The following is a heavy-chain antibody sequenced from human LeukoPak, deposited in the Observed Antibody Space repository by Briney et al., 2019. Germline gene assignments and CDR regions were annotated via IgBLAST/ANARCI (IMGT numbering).Heavy chain of an antibody. D-gene: IGHD3-22*01. CDR2: VSYSGYT. CDR1: GGSISPYY. Sequence: PSETLSLTCTVSGGSISPYYWTWIRQPPGKGLEWIGYVSYSGYTNYNPSLKSRVTISVDTSKNRFSLKLSSVTAADTAVYFCARGSDYYESSGYYPGYYFDYWGQGTLVTVSS. J-gene: IGHJ4*02. CDR3: ARGSDYYESSGYYPGYYFDY. V-gene: IGHV4-59*01.